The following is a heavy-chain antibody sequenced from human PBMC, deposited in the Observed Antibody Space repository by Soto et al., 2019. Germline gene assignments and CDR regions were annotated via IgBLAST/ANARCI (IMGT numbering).Heavy chain of an antibody. CDR3: ARGDPQVQPDWGKERGYYYYYGMDV. J-gene: IGHJ6*02. CDR2: IYYSGST. D-gene: IGHD7-27*01. Sequence: SETLSLTCTVSGGSISSYYWSWIRQPPGKGLEWIGYIYYSGSTNYNPSLKSRVTISVDTSKNQFSLKLSSVTAADTAVYYCARGDPQVQPDWGKERGYYYYYGMDVWGQGTTVTVSS. CDR1: GGSISSYY. V-gene: IGHV4-59*01.